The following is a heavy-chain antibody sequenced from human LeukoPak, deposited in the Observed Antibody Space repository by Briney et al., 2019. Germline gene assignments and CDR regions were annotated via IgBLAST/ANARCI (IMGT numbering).Heavy chain of an antibody. CDR3: ASHFGVVIKEYYMDV. D-gene: IGHD3-3*01. CDR2: IYYSGST. V-gene: IGHV4-59*01. Sequence: SETLSFTCTVSGGSISSYYWSWIRQPPGKGLEWIGYIYYSGSTNYNPSLKSRVTISVDTSKNQFSLKLSSVTAADTAVYYCASHFGVVIKEYYMDVWGKGTTVTVSS. CDR1: GGSISSYY. J-gene: IGHJ6*03.